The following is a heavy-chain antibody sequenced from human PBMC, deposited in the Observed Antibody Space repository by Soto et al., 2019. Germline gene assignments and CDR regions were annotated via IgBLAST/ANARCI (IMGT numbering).Heavy chain of an antibody. Sequence: QITLRESGPALVKPTQTLTLTCTFSGFSLSTNGVAVCWIRQPPGKALEWLALIFWDDDARYSPSPKSSLTITKDTSKNQVVLIMTNMDPVDTGTYYSTHTSGHSSTGADNWGQGTQVTVSS. CDR2: IFWDDDA. CDR3: THTSGHSSTGADN. J-gene: IGHJ4*02. CDR1: GFSLSTNGVA. V-gene: IGHV2-5*02. D-gene: IGHD6-19*01.